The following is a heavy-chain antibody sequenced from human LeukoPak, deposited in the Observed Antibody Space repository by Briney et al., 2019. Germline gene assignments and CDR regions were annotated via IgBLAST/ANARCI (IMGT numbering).Heavy chain of an antibody. CDR2: INHSGST. CDR3: ARGGGVCSSTSCQQYYFDY. Sequence: PSETLSLTCAVYGGSFSGYYWSWIRQPPGKGLEWIGEINHSGSTNYNPSLKSRVTISVDTSKNQFSLKLSSVTAADTAVYYCARGGGVCSSTSCQQYYFDYWGQGTLVTVPS. V-gene: IGHV4-34*01. J-gene: IGHJ4*02. D-gene: IGHD2-2*01. CDR1: GGSFSGYY.